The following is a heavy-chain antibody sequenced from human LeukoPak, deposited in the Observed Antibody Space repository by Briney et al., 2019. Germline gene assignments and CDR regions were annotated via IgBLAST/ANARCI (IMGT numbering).Heavy chain of an antibody. CDR1: GGSISSYY. CDR3: ARLPYSSGWYYFDY. J-gene: IGHJ4*02. Sequence: PSETLSLTCTVSGGSISSYYWSWIRQPPGKGLEGIGYIYYSGSTNYNPSLKSRVTISVDTSKNQFSLKLSSVTAADTAVYYCARLPYSSGWYYFDYWGQGTLVTVSS. CDR2: IYYSGST. D-gene: IGHD6-19*01. V-gene: IGHV4-59*08.